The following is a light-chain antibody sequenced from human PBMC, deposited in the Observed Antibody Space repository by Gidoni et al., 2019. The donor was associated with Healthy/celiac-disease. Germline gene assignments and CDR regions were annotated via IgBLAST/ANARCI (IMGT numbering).Light chain of an antibody. Sequence: QSALTQPAYVSGSPGQSITISCTGTSSDVGGYNYVSWYQQHPGKAPKLMIYDVSNRPSGVSNRFSGSKSGNTASLTISGLQAEDEAYYYCSSYTSSSTRVFGTGTKVTVL. CDR3: SSYTSSSTRV. CDR1: SSDVGGYNY. CDR2: DVS. V-gene: IGLV2-14*03. J-gene: IGLJ1*01.